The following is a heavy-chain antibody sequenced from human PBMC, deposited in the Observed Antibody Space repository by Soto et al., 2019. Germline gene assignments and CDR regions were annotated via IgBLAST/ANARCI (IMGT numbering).Heavy chain of an antibody. CDR1: GGSISSPNYY. J-gene: IGHJ4*02. Sequence: KASETLSLTCAVSGGSISSPNYYWSWIRQHPGKGLEWIGYVYYSGITHYNPSLKSRVTTSMDTSKNQFSLNLTSVTAADTAVYYCARALGSSPLSYWGQGTLVTVSS. CDR2: VYYSGIT. V-gene: IGHV4-31*11. D-gene: IGHD6-6*01. CDR3: ARALGSSPLSY.